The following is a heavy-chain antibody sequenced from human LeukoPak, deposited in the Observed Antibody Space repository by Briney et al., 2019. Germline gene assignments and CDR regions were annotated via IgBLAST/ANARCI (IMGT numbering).Heavy chain of an antibody. CDR3: ARARRVKYCSSTSCSRYNWFDP. CDR1: GGSISSYY. J-gene: IGHJ5*02. Sequence: PSETLSLTCTVSGGSISSYYWSWIRQPPGKGLEWIGYIYYRGSTNYNPSLKSRVTISVDTSKNQFSLKLSSVTAADTAVYYCARARRVKYCSSTSCSRYNWFDPWGQGTLVTVSS. D-gene: IGHD2-2*01. V-gene: IGHV4-59*01. CDR2: IYYRGST.